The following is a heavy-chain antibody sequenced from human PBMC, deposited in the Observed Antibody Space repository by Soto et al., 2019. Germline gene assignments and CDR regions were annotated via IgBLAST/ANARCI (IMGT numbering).Heavy chain of an antibody. D-gene: IGHD3-16*01. Sequence: SETLSLTCTVSGGSISSYYWSWIRQPPGKGLEWIGYIYYSGSTNYNPSLKSRVTISVDTSKNQFSLKLSSVTAADTAVYYCARFAKRNRNYYFDYWGQGTLVTVSS. CDR2: IYYSGST. J-gene: IGHJ4*02. CDR3: ARFAKRNRNYYFDY. CDR1: GGSISSYY. V-gene: IGHV4-59*08.